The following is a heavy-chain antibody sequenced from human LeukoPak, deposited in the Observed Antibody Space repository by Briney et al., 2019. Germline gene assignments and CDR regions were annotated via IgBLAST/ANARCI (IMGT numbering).Heavy chain of an antibody. D-gene: IGHD3-10*01. V-gene: IGHV3-30*04. J-gene: IGHJ4*02. CDR2: ISYDGSNK. CDR3: AGGMALLWEHGY. Sequence: GRSLRLSCAASGFTFSTYAMHWVRQAPGTGLGWVAVISYDGSNKWYADSLKGRFTISRDNSRNTLYLQMNSLRAEDMAVYYCAGGMALLWEHGYWGQGTLVTVSS. CDR1: GFTFSTYA.